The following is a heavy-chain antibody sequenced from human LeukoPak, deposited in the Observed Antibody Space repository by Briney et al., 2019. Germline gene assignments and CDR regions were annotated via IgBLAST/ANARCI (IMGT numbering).Heavy chain of an antibody. CDR1: GGSISSSSYY. D-gene: IGHD4-17*01. CDR2: INHSGST. V-gene: IGHV4-39*07. J-gene: IGHJ4*02. Sequence: SETLSLTCTVSGGSISSSSYYWGWIRQPPGKGLEWIGEINHSGSTNYNPSLKSRVTISVDTSKNQFSLKLSSVTAADTAVYYCARRSMTTVTTRRYFDYWGQGTLVTVSS. CDR3: ARRSMTTVTTRRYFDY.